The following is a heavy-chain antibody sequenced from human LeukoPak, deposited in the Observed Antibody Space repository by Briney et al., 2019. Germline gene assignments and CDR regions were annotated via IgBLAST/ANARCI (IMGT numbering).Heavy chain of an antibody. D-gene: IGHD1-26*01. CDR3: ARDPYSGNYGAYYYYYMDV. CDR1: GFTFSSYS. CDR2: ISSSSSYI. Sequence: GGSLRLSCAASGFTFSSYSMNWVRQAPGKGLEWVSSISSSSSYIYYADSVKGRFTISRDNAKSSLYLQMGSLRAEDTAVYYCARDPYSGNYGAYYYYYMDVWGKGTTVTISS. V-gene: IGHV3-21*01. J-gene: IGHJ6*03.